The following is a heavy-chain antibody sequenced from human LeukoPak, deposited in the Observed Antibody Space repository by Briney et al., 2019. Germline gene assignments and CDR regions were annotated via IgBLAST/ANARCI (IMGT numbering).Heavy chain of an antibody. V-gene: IGHV3-74*01. CDR2: INSDGSST. Sequence: GGSLRLPCAASGFTFSSYWMHWVRQAPGKGLAWVSRINSDGSSTSYADSVKGRFTISRDNAKNTLYLQMNSLRAEDTAVYYCARWSGTEFDYWGQGTLVTVSS. J-gene: IGHJ4*02. CDR3: ARWSGTEFDY. CDR1: GFTFSSYW. D-gene: IGHD6-13*01.